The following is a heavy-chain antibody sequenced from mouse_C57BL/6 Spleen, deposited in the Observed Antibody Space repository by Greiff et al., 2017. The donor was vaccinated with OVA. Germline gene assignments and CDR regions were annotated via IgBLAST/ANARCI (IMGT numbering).Heavy chain of an antibody. CDR2: IYPGDGDT. CDR1: GYAFSSSW. J-gene: IGHJ2*01. Sequence: QVQLKQSGPELVKPGASVKISCKASGYAFSSSWMNWVKQRPGKGLEWIGRIYPGDGDTNYNGKFKGKATLTADKSSSTAYMQLSSLTSEDSAVYFCANYDYDGGVFDYWGQGTTLTVSA. CDR3: ANYDYDGGVFDY. D-gene: IGHD2-4*01. V-gene: IGHV1-82*01.